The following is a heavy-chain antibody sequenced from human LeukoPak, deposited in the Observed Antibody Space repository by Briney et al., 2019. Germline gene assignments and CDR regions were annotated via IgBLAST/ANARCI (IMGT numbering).Heavy chain of an antibody. J-gene: IGHJ4*02. Sequence: GPSVNVSCKASGYTFTSYYMHWVRQAPGQGLEWMGIINLSGGSTSYAQKFQGRVTMTRDTSTSTVYMELSSLRSEDTAVYYCARGDGLYCSGGSCLPDYWGQGTLVTVSS. CDR3: ARGDGLYCSGGSCLPDY. D-gene: IGHD2-15*01. V-gene: IGHV1-46*01. CDR1: GYTFTSYY. CDR2: INLSGGST.